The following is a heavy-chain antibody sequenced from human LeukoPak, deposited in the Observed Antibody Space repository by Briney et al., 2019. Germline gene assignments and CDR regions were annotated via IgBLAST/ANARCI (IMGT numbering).Heavy chain of an antibody. CDR2: IKQDGSEK. Sequence: GGSLRLSCAASGFTFSSYWMSWVRQAPGKGLEWVANIKQDGSEKYYVDSVKGRFTISRDNAKNSLYLQMNSLRAEDTAVYYCARADEYYYDSSGSDGAFDIWGQGTMVTVSS. D-gene: IGHD3-22*01. CDR1: GFTFSSYW. CDR3: ARADEYYYDSSGSDGAFDI. J-gene: IGHJ3*02. V-gene: IGHV3-7*01.